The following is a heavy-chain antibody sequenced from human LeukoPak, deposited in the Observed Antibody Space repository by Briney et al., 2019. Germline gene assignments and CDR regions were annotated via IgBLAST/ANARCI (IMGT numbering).Heavy chain of an antibody. Sequence: GGSLKISCQGSGYHFTSYWNGWVRPLPGKGREWMGIIYPGDSDTRYSPSCQGQVTISADKSISTAYLQWSSLKASDTAMYYCARQPMGGYYDSSGYPTDAFDIWGQGTMVTVSS. V-gene: IGHV5-51*01. D-gene: IGHD3-22*01. CDR2: IYPGDSDT. CDR1: GYHFTSYW. J-gene: IGHJ3*02. CDR3: ARQPMGGYYDSSGYPTDAFDI.